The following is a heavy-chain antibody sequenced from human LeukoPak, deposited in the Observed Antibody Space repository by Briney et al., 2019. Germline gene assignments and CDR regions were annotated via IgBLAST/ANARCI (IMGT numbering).Heavy chain of an antibody. V-gene: IGHV3-53*04. Sequence: GGSLRLSCAASGFTVSSNYMSWVRQAPGKGLEWVSVIYSGGSTYYADSVKGRFTISRHNSKNTLYLQMNSLRAEDTAVYYCARPSSLGTLVAFDYWGQGTLVTVSS. CDR1: GFTVSSNY. D-gene: IGHD6-6*01. CDR2: IYSGGST. CDR3: ARPSSLGTLVAFDY. J-gene: IGHJ4*02.